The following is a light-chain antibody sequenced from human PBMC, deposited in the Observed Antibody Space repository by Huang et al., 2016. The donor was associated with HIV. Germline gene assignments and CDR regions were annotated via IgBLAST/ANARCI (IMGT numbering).Light chain of an antibody. Sequence: EIVLTQSPGTLSLSPGERATLSCRASQSVSSSYLAWYQQTPGQAPRLLIYGASSRATGIPDRFSGSGSGTDFTLTITRLEPEDFAVYYCQQFGMSPWTFGQGTKVDIK. V-gene: IGKV3-20*01. CDR3: QQFGMSPWT. J-gene: IGKJ1*01. CDR2: GAS. CDR1: QSVSSSY.